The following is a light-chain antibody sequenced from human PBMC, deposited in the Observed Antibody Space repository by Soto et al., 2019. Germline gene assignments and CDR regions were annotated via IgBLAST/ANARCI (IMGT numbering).Light chain of an antibody. CDR1: SSDVGSYNR. Sequence: QSVLTQPPSVSGSPGQSVTISCTGTSSDVGSYNRVSWYQQPPGTAPKLLIYDVSNQPSGVPDRLSGSKSGNAASLTISGLQAEDEADYYCSSYTSRSTYVFGTGTKVTVL. CDR3: SSYTSRSTYV. V-gene: IGLV2-18*02. CDR2: DVS. J-gene: IGLJ1*01.